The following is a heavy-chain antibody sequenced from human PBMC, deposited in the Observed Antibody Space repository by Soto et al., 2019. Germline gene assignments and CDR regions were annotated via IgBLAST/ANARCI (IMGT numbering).Heavy chain of an antibody. D-gene: IGHD3-3*01. V-gene: IGHV1-69*13. CDR1: GGTFSSYA. CDR3: ASNYDFWSGYPRRPYYYYGMEV. Sequence: SVKVSCKASGGTFSSYAISWVRQAPGQGLEWMGGIIPIFGTANYAQKFQGRVTITADESTSTAYMELSSLRSEDTAVYYCASNYDFWSGYPRRPYYYYGMEVWGQGTTVTVSS. CDR2: IIPIFGTA. J-gene: IGHJ6*02.